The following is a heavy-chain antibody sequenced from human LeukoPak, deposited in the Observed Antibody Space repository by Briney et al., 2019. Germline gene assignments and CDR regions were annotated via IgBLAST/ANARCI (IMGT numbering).Heavy chain of an antibody. Sequence: SGRSLRLSCAASGFTFSSYAMHWVRQAPGKGLEWVAVISYDGSNKYYADSVKGRFTISRDNSKNTLYLQMNSLRAEDTAVYYCAREGGPYSNLLIYYYYGMDVWGQGTTVTVSS. J-gene: IGHJ6*02. CDR1: GFTFSSYA. CDR2: ISYDGSNK. CDR3: AREGGPYSNLLIYYYYGMDV. V-gene: IGHV3-30-3*01. D-gene: IGHD6-13*01.